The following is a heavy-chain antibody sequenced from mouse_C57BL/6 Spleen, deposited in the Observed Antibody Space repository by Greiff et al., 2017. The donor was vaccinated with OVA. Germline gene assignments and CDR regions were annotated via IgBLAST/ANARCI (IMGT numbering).Heavy chain of an antibody. V-gene: IGHV1-82*01. CDR2: IYPGDGDT. D-gene: IGHD1-1*01. CDR1: GYAFSSSW. J-gene: IGHJ3*01. Sequence: VQLQQSGPELVKPGASVKISCKASGYAFSSSWMNWVKQRPGKGLEWIGRIYPGDGDTNYNGKFKGKATLTANKSSRTAYMQLSSLTSEDSAVYFCARGYGSSSGFAYWGQGTLVTVSA. CDR3: ARGYGSSSGFAY.